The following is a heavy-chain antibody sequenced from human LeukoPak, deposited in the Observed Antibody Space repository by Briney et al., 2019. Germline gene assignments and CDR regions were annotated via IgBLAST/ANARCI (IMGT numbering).Heavy chain of an antibody. CDR1: GFTFSSYA. J-gene: IGHJ6*02. V-gene: IGHV3-15*01. CDR2: IKSKTDGGTT. D-gene: IGHD3-16*01. CDR3: ATDRSMLDAYYYYAMDV. Sequence: GGSLRLSCAASGFTFSSYAMSWVRPAPGKGLEWVGGIKSKTDGGTTDYGAPVKGRFTISRDDSKNTLYLQMDSLKTEDTAVYYCATDRSMLDAYYYYAMDVGGQGTTVTVS.